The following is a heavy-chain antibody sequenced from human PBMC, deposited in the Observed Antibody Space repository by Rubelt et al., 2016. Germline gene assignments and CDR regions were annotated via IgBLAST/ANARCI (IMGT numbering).Heavy chain of an antibody. J-gene: IGHJ6*03. V-gene: IGHV4-39*01. D-gene: IGHD1-26*01. CDR3: ARQGYSGRYYYMDV. CDR2: VYYNGNT. Sequence: QPPGKGLEWIGAVYYNGNTYYNPSLKTRVTVYADTSKNQFFLRLLSVTAADTAVYFCARQGYSGRYYYMDVWGKGTTVTVSS.